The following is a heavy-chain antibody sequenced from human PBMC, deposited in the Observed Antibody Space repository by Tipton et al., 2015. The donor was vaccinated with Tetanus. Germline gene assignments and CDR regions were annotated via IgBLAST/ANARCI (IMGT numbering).Heavy chain of an antibody. CDR2: ISDKNGGNT. CDR1: GYTFSSYS. D-gene: IGHD2-15*01. J-gene: IGHJ4*02. V-gene: IGHV3-23*01. Sequence: SLRLSCAASGYTFSSYSMSWVRQAPGKGLEWVALISDKNGGNTYYADSVKGRFTISRDNSMNTLYLQMDSLRVEDTAVYYCAKEFQRARIRFFDSWGQGSQVTASS. CDR3: AKEFQRARIRFFDS.